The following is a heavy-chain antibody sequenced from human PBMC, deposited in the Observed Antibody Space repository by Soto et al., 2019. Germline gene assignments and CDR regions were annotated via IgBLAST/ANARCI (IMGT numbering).Heavy chain of an antibody. J-gene: IGHJ4*02. CDR2: IGGSGSDI. CDR3: ARLIGTGAADY. D-gene: IGHD3-10*01. V-gene: IGHV3-11*01. CDR1: GFTFSDSH. Sequence: QVQESGGGLVKPGGSLRLSCSASGFTFSDSHMSWIRQAPGKGLEWVSYIGGSGSDIFYADSVKGRFTISRDNAKNSLYLQMNSLRAEDTAVDYGARLIGTGAADYWGQGTLVTVSS.